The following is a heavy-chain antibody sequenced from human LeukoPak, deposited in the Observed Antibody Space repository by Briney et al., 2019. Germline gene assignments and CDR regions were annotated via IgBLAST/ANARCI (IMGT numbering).Heavy chain of an antibody. D-gene: IGHD3-3*01. J-gene: IGHJ4*02. CDR2: IWYDGSNK. CDR1: GFNFFTYG. V-gene: IGHV3-33*01. Sequence: GGSLRLSCAASGFNFFTYGMHWVRQAPGKGLEWVAVIWYDGSNKYYADSGKGRFTISRDNSKNTLYLQMNSLRAEDTAVYYCARDTEWLLPVDYWGQGTLVTVSS. CDR3: ARDTEWLLPVDY.